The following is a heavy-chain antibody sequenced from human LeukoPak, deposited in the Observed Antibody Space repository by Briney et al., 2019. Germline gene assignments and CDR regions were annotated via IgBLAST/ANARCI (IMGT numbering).Heavy chain of an antibody. D-gene: IGHD4-23*01. V-gene: IGHV4-59*12. CDR3: ARVSGYGGNSGV. CDR1: GGSINSYY. J-gene: IGHJ4*02. Sequence: SETLSLTCTVSGGSINSYYWSWIRQPPGKGLEWIGYIYYSGSSNYNPSLKSRVTISVDASKNQFSLKLTSVTAADTDVYYCARVSGYGGNSGVWGQGTLVTVSS. CDR2: IYYSGSS.